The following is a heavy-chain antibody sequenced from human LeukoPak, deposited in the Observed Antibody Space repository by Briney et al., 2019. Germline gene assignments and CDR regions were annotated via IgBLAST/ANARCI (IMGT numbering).Heavy chain of an antibody. CDR3: ARTAGIAVAGSRQYFDY. J-gene: IGHJ4*02. CDR1: GGLIRSSSYY. CDR2: FYYSQST. V-gene: IGHV4-39*01. D-gene: IGHD6-19*01. Sequence: PSETLSLTCTVSGGLIRSSSYYWGWIRQPPGKGLEWIGSFYYSQSTYYNPSLKSRVTISVDTSKNQFTLKLSSVTAADTAVYYCARTAGIAVAGSRQYFDYWGQGTLVTVSS.